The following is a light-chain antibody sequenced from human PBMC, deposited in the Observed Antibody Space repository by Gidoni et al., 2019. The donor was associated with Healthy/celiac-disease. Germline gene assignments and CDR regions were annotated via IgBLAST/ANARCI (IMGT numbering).Light chain of an antibody. Sequence: DIQMTQSPSTLSASVGDRVTITCRASQSISSWLAWYQQKPGKAPKLLIYDASSLESGGPSRFSGSGSGTEFTLTISSLQPDDFATYYCQQYNSYSPWTFXQXTKVEIK. CDR1: QSISSW. CDR2: DAS. J-gene: IGKJ1*01. V-gene: IGKV1-5*01. CDR3: QQYNSYSPWT.